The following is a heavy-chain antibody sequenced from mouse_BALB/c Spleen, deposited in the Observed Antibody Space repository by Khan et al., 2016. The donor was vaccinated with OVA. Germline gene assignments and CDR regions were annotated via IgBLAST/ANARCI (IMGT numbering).Heavy chain of an antibody. CDR3: TRLAYYYNSEGFAY. J-gene: IGHJ3*01. CDR1: GFTFSTYG. CDR2: ISSGGSYT. V-gene: IGHV5-6*01. Sequence: EVQLLETGGDLVKPGGSLKLSCAASGFTFSTYGMSWVRQTPDKRLEWVATISSGGSYTYYPDSVKGRFTISRDNAKNTLNLQMRSLKSADTAMYYCTRLAYYYNSEGFAYWGQGTLVTVSA. D-gene: IGHD1-1*01.